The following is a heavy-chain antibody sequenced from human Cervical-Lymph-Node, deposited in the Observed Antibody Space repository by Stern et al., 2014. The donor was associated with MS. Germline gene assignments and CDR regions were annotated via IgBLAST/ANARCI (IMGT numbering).Heavy chain of an antibody. CDR1: GYTFTNNW. CDR2: IYPDDSDI. V-gene: IGHV5-51*03. CDR3: ARPPHRRKWDDPNYGMDV. J-gene: IGHJ6*02. D-gene: IGHD1-1*01. Sequence: EVQLVESGAEVKKPGESLKISCKGSGYTFTNNWIAWVRQMPGKGLEWMGIIYPDDSDIRYRPSLQGQVTISADKSISPAYLQWSSLKAADSAVYYCARPPHRRKWDDPNYGMDVWGQGTTVTVSS.